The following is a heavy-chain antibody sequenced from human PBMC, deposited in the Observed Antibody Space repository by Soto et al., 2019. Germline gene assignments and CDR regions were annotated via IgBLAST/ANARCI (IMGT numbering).Heavy chain of an antibody. J-gene: IGHJ3*02. CDR2: TGGGGVST. CDR1: GFTFRSYA. V-gene: IGHV3-23*01. Sequence: EVQLLESGGGLVEPGGSLRLSCAASGFTFRSYAMTWVRQAPGKGLEWVSYTGGGGVSTYYADSVKGRFTSSRDDSKNTLYIQMNSQRAEDTALYYCAKIVGGGSHHDAFAIWGQGTMVTVSS. CDR3: AKIVGGGSHHDAFAI. D-gene: IGHD2-15*01.